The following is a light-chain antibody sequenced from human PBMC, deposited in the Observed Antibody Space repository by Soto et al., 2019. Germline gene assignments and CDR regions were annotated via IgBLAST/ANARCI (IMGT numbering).Light chain of an antibody. Sequence: QSVLTQPPSASGTPGQRVTISCSGSSSNIGSKTVNWYQQLPGTAPTLLIYSNNQRPSGVPDRFSGSKSGTSASLAISGLQSEDEADYHCAAWDDSLNGLVFGGGTQVTVL. V-gene: IGLV1-44*01. CDR2: SNN. J-gene: IGLJ3*02. CDR1: SSNIGSKT. CDR3: AAWDDSLNGLV.